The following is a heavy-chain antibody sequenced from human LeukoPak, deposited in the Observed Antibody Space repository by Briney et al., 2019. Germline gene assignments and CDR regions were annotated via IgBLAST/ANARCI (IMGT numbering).Heavy chain of an antibody. CDR2: IYYSGST. J-gene: IGHJ4*02. Sequence: SETLSLTCTVSGGSISSGSYYWGWIRQPPGKGLEWIGSIYYSGSTYYNPSLKSRVTISVDTSKNQFSLKLSSVTAADTAVYYCARPVGGVDSNFDYWGQGTLVTVSS. D-gene: IGHD3-16*01. CDR1: GGSISSGSYY. CDR3: ARPVGGVDSNFDY. V-gene: IGHV4-39*01.